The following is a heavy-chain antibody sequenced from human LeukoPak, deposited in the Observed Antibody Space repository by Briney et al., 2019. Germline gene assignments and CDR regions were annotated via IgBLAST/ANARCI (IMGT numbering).Heavy chain of an antibody. CDR3: ASKTRWGHYYDSSGYPDY. J-gene: IGHJ4*02. Sequence: SETLSLTCAVSGGSVSSSNWWSWVRQPPGKGLEWIGEIYHSGSTNYNPSLKSRVTISVDTSKNQFSLKLSSVTAADTAVYYCASKTRWGHYYDSSGYPDYWGQGTLVTVSS. V-gene: IGHV4-4*02. D-gene: IGHD3-22*01. CDR2: IYHSGST. CDR1: GGSVSSSNW.